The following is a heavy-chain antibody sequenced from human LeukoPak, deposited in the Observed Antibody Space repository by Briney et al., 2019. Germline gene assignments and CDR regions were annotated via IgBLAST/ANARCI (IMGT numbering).Heavy chain of an antibody. Sequence: ASVKVSCKASGYTFTGYYMHWVRQAPGQGLEWMGWVNPYSGGTNYAQKFQGRVTMTRDTSISTAYMELRRLRSDDTAVYYCARDGSSSWYLGFNWFDPWGQGTLVTVSS. J-gene: IGHJ5*02. CDR2: VNPYSGGT. CDR1: GYTFTGYY. CDR3: ARDGSSSWYLGFNWFDP. V-gene: IGHV1-2*02. D-gene: IGHD6-13*01.